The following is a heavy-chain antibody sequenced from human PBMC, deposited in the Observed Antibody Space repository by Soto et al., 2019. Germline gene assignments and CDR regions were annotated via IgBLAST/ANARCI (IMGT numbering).Heavy chain of an antibody. V-gene: IGHV1-69*01. CDR3: ARGEDAHGDFGSMDV. D-gene: IGHD4-17*01. CDR1: GGHFDRFA. CDR2: IIPFLSAT. Sequence: QVQLVQSGAEVKKPGSSVKVSCRASGGHFDRFALSWLRQAHGQGLEWMGGIIPFLSATTYAHKFQGRVTITADESASKLYLELRSLTSDDTAVYYCARGEDAHGDFGSMDVWGQGTSVTVSS. J-gene: IGHJ6*02.